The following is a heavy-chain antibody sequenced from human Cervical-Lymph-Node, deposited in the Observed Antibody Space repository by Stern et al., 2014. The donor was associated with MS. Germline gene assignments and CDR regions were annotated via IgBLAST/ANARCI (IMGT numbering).Heavy chain of an antibody. Sequence: VQLVQSGAEVKKPGASVKVSCKASGYTFTSHYMHWVRQAPGRGLEWVGIISPSGDSASYAQKFQGRVTMTRDTSTSTLFMELSSLRSEDTAVYYCASGTGSKRPAGNYWGQGTLVTVSS. J-gene: IGHJ4*02. CDR1: GYTFTSHY. CDR2: ISPSGDSA. CDR3: ASGTGSKRPAGNY. D-gene: IGHD3/OR15-3a*01. V-gene: IGHV1-46*01.